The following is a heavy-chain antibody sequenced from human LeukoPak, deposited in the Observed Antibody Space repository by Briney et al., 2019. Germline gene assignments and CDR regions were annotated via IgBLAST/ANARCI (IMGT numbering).Heavy chain of an antibody. CDR2: INHSGST. Sequence: SETLSLTCAVYGGSFGGYYWSWIRQPPGKGLEWIGEINHSGSTNYNPSLKSRVTISVDTSKNQFSLKLSSVTAADTAVYYCARVPYYGSGSYYNPYYYYGMDVWGQGTTVTVSS. V-gene: IGHV4-34*01. J-gene: IGHJ6*02. CDR3: ARVPYYGSGSYYNPYYYYGMDV. D-gene: IGHD3-10*01. CDR1: GGSFGGYY.